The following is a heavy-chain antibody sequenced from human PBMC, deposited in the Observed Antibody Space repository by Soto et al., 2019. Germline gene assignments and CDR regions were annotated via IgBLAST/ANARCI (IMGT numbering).Heavy chain of an antibody. Sequence: SESLSLTCTVSGGSMSSYFWTWIRQSPGKGLQWIGYVHYSGNTNYNPSLKSRVTMSVDTSKNQFSLRLTSVTAADTAVYYCARMNQLAPKRNAFDIWGQGTMVTVSS. D-gene: IGHD1-1*01. J-gene: IGHJ3*02. V-gene: IGHV4-59*01. CDR1: GGSMSSYF. CDR3: ARMNQLAPKRNAFDI. CDR2: VHYSGNT.